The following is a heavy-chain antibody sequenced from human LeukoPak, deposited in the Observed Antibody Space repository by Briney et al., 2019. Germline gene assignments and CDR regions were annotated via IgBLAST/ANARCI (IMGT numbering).Heavy chain of an antibody. CDR3: AKDGDYYGSGSYNY. V-gene: IGHV3-23*01. J-gene: IGHJ4*02. CDR1: GFTFSSYA. D-gene: IGHD3-10*01. Sequence: GGSLRLSCAASGFTFSSYAMSWVRQAPGKGLEWVSAISGSGGSTYYADSVKGRFTVSRDNSKNTLYLQMNSLRAEDRAVYYCAKDGDYYGSGSYNYWGQGTLVTVSS. CDR2: ISGSGGST.